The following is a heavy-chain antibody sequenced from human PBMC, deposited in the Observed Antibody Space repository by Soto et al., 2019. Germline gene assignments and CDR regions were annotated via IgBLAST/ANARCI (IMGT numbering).Heavy chain of an antibody. D-gene: IGHD6-13*01. CDR2: IYYSGST. J-gene: IGHJ4*02. CDR1: GGSISSSSFN. V-gene: IGHV4-39*01. Sequence: SETLSLTCTVSGGSISSSSFNWGWIRQPPGKGLEWIGSIYYSGSTYYNPSLKSRVTISVDTSKNRFSLKLTPVTAADTAVYYCASSQGQQQLGGFDCWGQATLLTVSS. CDR3: ASSQGQQQLGGFDC.